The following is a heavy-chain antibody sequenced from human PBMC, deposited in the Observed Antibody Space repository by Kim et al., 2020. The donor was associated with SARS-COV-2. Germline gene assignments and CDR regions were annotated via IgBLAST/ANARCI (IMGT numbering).Heavy chain of an antibody. Sequence: SETLSLTCTVSGGSISSYYWSWIRQPPGTGLEWIGYIYYSGSTNYNPSLKSRVTISVDTSKNQFSLNLSSVTAADTAAYYCSRHQDNYYGMDVCGQGTA. CDR3: SRHQDNYYGMDV. CDR2: IYYSGST. J-gene: IGHJ6*02. V-gene: IGHV4-59*01. CDR1: GGSISSYY.